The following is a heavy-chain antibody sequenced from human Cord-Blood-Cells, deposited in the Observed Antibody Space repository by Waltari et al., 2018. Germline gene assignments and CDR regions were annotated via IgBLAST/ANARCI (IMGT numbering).Heavy chain of an antibody. J-gene: IGHJ6*02. Sequence: QVQLVQSGAEVKKPGASVKVSCKASGYTFTGSHMHWVRQAPAQGLEWMGWSNPSSGGTNYAKKLQGWVTMTRDTSMSTAYMELSRLRSDDTAVYYCARAGFKEPYYYYGMDVWGQGTTVTVSS. CDR3: ARAGFKEPYYYYGMDV. V-gene: IGHV1-2*04. CDR1: GYTFTGSH. CDR2: SNPSSGGT.